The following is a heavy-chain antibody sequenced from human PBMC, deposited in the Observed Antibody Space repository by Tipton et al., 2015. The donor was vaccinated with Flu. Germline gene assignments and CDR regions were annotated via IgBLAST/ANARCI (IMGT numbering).Heavy chain of an antibody. CDR3: ARDAPGYGGYLVY. Sequence: TLSLTCTVTGGSIDTTTHYWAWIRQPPGKGLEWVVSIYNLGNTFHNPSLRSRVTLSLDTSKNQFSLKLSSVTAADTAVYYCARDAPGYGGYLVYWGQGTLITVSS. V-gene: IGHV4-39*07. CDR2: IYNLGNT. CDR1: GGSIDTTTHY. J-gene: IGHJ4*02. D-gene: IGHD5-12*01.